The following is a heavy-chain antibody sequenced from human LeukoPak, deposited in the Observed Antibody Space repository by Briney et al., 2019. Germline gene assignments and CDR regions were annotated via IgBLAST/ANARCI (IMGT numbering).Heavy chain of an antibody. D-gene: IGHD7-27*01. J-gene: IGHJ4*02. V-gene: IGHV3-23*01. CDR3: AKTGQFDY. Sequence: SGGSLRLSCVAPGFTVSSYAMSWVRQAPGKGLEWVSTITGSGGNTLYADPVKGRFAVSRDNSKNTLYLQMNSLRAEDTAVYYCAKTGQFDYWGQGTLVTVSS. CDR2: ITGSGGNT. CDR1: GFTVSSYA.